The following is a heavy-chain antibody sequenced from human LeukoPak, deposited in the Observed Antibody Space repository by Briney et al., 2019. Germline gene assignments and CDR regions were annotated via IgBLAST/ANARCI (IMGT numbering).Heavy chain of an antibody. CDR2: IYYSGST. Sequence: RPSETLSLTCSVSGGSISNSSYYWGWIRQPPGKGLEWIGTIYYSGSTYHNPSLKSRVIIFVDTSKNQFSLKLSSVTAADTAVYYCARQRSKYYYENYWGQGTLVTVSS. CDR1: GGSISNSSYY. V-gene: IGHV4-39*01. J-gene: IGHJ4*02. CDR3: ARQRSKYYYENY. D-gene: IGHD3-22*01.